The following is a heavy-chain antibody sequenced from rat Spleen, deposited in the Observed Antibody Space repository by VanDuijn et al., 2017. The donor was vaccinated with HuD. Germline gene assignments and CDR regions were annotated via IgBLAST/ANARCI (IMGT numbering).Heavy chain of an antibody. J-gene: IGHJ3*01. CDR2: ISSGGIA. CDR1: GLSLTSNG. D-gene: IGHD1-2*01. V-gene: IGHV2S12*01. CDR3: TRDGDSSWFAY. Sequence: QVQLKESGPGLVQPSQTLSLTCTVSGLSLTSNGVSWVRPPPGKGLEWIAAISSGGIAYYNSVFKSRLSISRDTSKSQVFLRMNSLQTEDTAIYFCTRDGDSSWFAYWGQGTLVTVSS.